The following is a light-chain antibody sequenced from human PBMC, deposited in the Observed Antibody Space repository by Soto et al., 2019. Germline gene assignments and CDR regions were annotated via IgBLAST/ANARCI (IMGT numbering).Light chain of an antibody. CDR2: DAS. CDR3: QQSDSTPYT. J-gene: IGKJ2*01. CDR1: QTIGKY. Sequence: DIQMTQSPSSLSATVGDRVTITCRASQTIGKYLNWYQQQPGKAPRLLIYDASSLLSGVPSRFSGSGSGTDFTLTIASLQPEDFSTYYCQQSDSTPYTFGQGTKVDIK. V-gene: IGKV1-39*01.